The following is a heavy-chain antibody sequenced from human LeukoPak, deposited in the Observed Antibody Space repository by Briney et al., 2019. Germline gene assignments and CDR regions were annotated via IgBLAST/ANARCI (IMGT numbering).Heavy chain of an antibody. CDR1: GYSISSGYY. J-gene: IGHJ6*02. D-gene: IGHD3-10*01. CDR2: IYYSGST. CDR3: ARLYYGSGSPFYYYYYGMDV. Sequence: PSETLSLTCTVSGYSISSGYYWGWIRQPPGKGLEWIGSIYYSGSTYYNPSLKSRVTISVDTSKNQFSLKLSSVTAADTAVYYCARLYYGSGSPFYYYYYGMDVWGQGTTVTVSS. V-gene: IGHV4-38-2*02.